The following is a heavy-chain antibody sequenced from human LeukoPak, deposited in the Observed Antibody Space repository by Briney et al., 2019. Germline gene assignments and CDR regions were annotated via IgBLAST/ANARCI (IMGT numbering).Heavy chain of an antibody. V-gene: IGHV3-7*01. Sequence: PEGSLRLSCAASGFTFSSYWMSWVRQAPGKGLEWVANIKQDGSEKYYVGSVKGRFTISRDNAKNSLYLQMNSLRAEDTAVYYCARDQVRAARKAWFDPWGQGTLVTVSS. J-gene: IGHJ5*02. CDR3: ARDQVRAARKAWFDP. D-gene: IGHD6-6*01. CDR2: IKQDGSEK. CDR1: GFTFSSYW.